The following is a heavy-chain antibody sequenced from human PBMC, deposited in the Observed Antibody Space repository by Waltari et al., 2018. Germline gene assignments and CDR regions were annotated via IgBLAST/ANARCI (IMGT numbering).Heavy chain of an antibody. J-gene: IGHJ4*02. Sequence: EVQLVQSGAEVKKPGATVKISCKASGYTFTDYYMNWVKQAPGKGLEWMGRVDPEDGETIYAEKFQGRVTITADTSTDTAYMELSSLRSEDTAVYYCATLSGAVAGESFDYWGQGTLVTVSS. CDR3: ATLSGAVAGESFDY. CDR1: GYTFTDYY. D-gene: IGHD6-19*01. CDR2: VDPEDGET. V-gene: IGHV1-69-2*01.